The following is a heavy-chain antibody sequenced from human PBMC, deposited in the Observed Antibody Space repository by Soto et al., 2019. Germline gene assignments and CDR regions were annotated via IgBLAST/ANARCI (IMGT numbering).Heavy chain of an antibody. Sequence: QVQLLQSGAEVKKPGASVRVSCKTSGYTFTSYGVSWVRQAPGQGLEWMGWISGYNGNRKEAHKFEGRVILTTETAANTAHMELRSLTSNDTAVYYCARGSAYSTPWSFDSGGQGTLVTVSS. D-gene: IGHD2-8*01. V-gene: IGHV1-18*01. CDR1: GYTFTSYG. J-gene: IGHJ4*02. CDR2: ISGYNGNR. CDR3: ARGSAYSTPWSFDS.